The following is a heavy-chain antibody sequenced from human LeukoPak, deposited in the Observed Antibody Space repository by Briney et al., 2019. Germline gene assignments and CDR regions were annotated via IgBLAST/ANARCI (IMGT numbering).Heavy chain of an antibody. CDR3: AGQCSGGTCGFDY. V-gene: IGHV4-39*01. CDR2: MDDSGST. CDR1: GGSISSSSYY. D-gene: IGHD2-15*01. Sequence: SETLSLTCTVSGGSISSSSYYWGWIRQPPGKGLEWIGSMDDSGSTYYNPPLHSRITIYVDTSKNQFSLKLSPVTAADTAVYYCAGQCSGGTCGFDYWGQGTLVTVSS. J-gene: IGHJ4*02.